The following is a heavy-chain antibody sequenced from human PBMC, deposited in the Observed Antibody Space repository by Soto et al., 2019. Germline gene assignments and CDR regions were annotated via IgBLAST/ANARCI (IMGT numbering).Heavy chain of an antibody. V-gene: IGHV1-8*01. Sequence: QVQLVQSGAEVKTPGASVKVSCKASGYTFASYDMNWVRQAPGQGLEWMGWMNPNSNNTGYAQKFXXRXXRTRDIALSIAHMELSSLRNEDTAVYYCARSDGYHFNWLDSWGQGTLVTVSA. D-gene: IGHD2-21*01. CDR1: GYTFASYD. CDR3: ARSDGYHFNWLDS. J-gene: IGHJ5*01. CDR2: MNPNSNNT.